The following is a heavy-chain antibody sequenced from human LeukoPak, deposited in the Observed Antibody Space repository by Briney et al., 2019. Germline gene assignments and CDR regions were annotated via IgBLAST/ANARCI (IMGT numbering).Heavy chain of an antibody. Sequence: SETLSLTCTVSGYSISSGYYWSWIRQPPGKGLEWIGYIYYSGSTNYNPSLKSRVTISVDTSKNQFSLKLSSVTAADTAVYYCARGANPMDVWGQGTTVTVSS. J-gene: IGHJ6*02. V-gene: IGHV4-61*01. CDR2: IYYSGST. CDR3: ARGANPMDV. CDR1: GYSISSGYY.